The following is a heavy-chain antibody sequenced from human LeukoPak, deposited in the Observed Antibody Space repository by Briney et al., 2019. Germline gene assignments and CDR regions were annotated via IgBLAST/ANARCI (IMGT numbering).Heavy chain of an antibody. CDR1: GGSISSSSYY. Sequence: SETPSLTCTVSGGSISSSSYYWGWIRQPPGMGLEWIGSIYYSGGTYYNPSLKSRVTISVDTSKNQFSLKLSSVTAADTAVYYCARRLGYGGIHFDYWGQGTLVTVSS. CDR3: ARRLGYGGIHFDY. CDR2: IYYSGGT. J-gene: IGHJ4*02. D-gene: IGHD4-23*01. V-gene: IGHV4-39*01.